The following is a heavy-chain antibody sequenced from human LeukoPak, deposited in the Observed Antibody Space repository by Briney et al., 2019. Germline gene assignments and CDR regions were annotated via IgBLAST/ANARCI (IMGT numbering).Heavy chain of an antibody. V-gene: IGHV1-3*01. D-gene: IGHD3-22*01. CDR2: INAGNGNT. J-gene: IGHJ4*02. CDR3: ARTIYDSSGYPLWGFDY. CDR1: GYTFTSYT. Sequence: ASVKVSCKSSGYTFTSYTMHWVRQAPGQRLAWVGWINAGNGNTKYSQNFQGRVTFSRDTSASTDYMELSSLRSEDTAVYYCARTIYDSSGYPLWGFDYWGQGSLVTVSS.